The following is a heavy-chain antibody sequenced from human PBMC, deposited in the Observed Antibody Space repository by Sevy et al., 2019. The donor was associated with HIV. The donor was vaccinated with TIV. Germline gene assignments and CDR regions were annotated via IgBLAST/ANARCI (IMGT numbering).Heavy chain of an antibody. J-gene: IGHJ4*02. CDR2: INHSGRT. V-gene: IGHV4-34*01. Sequence: SETLSLTCAVYGGSFSGYYWSWIRQPPGKGLEWIGEINHSGRTNYNPSLKSRVTISVDTSKNQFSLKLSSVTAADTAVYYCARGNSSGYYYFDYWGQGTLVTVSS. CDR3: ARGNSSGYYYFDY. CDR1: GGSFSGYY. D-gene: IGHD3-22*01.